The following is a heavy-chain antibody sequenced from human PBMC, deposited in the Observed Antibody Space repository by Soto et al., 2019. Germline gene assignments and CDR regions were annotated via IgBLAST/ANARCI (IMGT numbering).Heavy chain of an antibody. CDR2: IYTSGST. J-gene: IGHJ4*02. CDR3: AREMRTPLVRGVIMGEFDY. V-gene: IGHV4-4*07. CDR1: GGSISSYY. D-gene: IGHD3-10*01. Sequence: QVQLQESGPGLVKPSETLSLTCTVSGGSISSYYWSWIRQPAGKGLEWIGRIYTSGSTNYNPSLKSRVTMSVDTSKNQFSLKLSSVTAADTAVSYCAREMRTPLVRGVIMGEFDYWGQGTLVTVSS.